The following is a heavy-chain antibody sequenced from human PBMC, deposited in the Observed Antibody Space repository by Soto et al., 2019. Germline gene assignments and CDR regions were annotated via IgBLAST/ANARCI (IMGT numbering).Heavy chain of an antibody. D-gene: IGHD3-22*01. V-gene: IGHV3-23*01. CDR2: ISGSGGST. J-gene: IGHJ4*02. Sequence: GGSLRLSCAASGFTFSSYAMSWVRQAPGKGLEWVSAISGSGGSTYYADSVKGRFTISRDNSKNTLYLQMNSLRAEDTAVYYCAKSSGGTYYYDSSGYGTSGFFDYWGQGTLVTVSS. CDR3: AKSSGGTYYYDSSGYGTSGFFDY. CDR1: GFTFSSYA.